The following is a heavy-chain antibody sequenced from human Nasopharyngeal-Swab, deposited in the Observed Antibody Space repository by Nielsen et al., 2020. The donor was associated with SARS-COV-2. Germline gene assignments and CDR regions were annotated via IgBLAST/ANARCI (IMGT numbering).Heavy chain of an antibody. CDR3: AKKAPGVGQLWYDY. D-gene: IGHD5-18*01. CDR2: IYSGGSST. V-gene: IGHV3-23*03. Sequence: GESLKISCAASGFTFSSYAMSWVRPAPGKRLEWVSVIYSGGSSTYYADSVKGRFTISRDTSKNTLYLQSNSLRAEDTGVYYCAKKAPGVGQLWYDYWGQGTLVTVSS. J-gene: IGHJ4*02. CDR1: GFTFSSYA.